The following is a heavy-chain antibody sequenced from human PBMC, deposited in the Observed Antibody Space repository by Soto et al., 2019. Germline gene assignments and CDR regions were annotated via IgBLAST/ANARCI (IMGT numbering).Heavy chain of an antibody. CDR1: GYTFIHYG. D-gene: IGHD3-9*01. CDR2: ITIYNGNA. Sequence: QIQLEQSGSEVKKPGASVKVSCQASGYTFIHYGVNWVRQAPGQGLEWMGSITIYNGNANYAKKFQDRLTLTTDTSTNTAYMELRNLRSDDTAVYYCVRDHQDILTGKTDSTDYWGRGSLVTVSS. CDR3: VRDHQDILTGKTDSTDY. V-gene: IGHV1-18*01. J-gene: IGHJ4*02.